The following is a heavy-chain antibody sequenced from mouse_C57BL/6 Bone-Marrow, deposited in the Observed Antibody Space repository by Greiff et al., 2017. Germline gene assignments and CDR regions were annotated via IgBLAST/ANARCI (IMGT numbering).Heavy chain of an antibody. V-gene: IGHV5-17*01. J-gene: IGHJ3*01. D-gene: IGHD2-5*01. CDR1: GFTFSDYG. CDR2: ISSGSSTI. CDR3: ARDSNYLTWFAY. Sequence: EVQGVESGGGLVKPGGSLKLSCAASGFTFSDYGMHWVRQAPEKGLEWVAYISSGSSTIYYADTVKGRFTISRDNAKNTLFLQMTSLMSEDTAMYYCARDSNYLTWFAYWGQGTLVTVSA.